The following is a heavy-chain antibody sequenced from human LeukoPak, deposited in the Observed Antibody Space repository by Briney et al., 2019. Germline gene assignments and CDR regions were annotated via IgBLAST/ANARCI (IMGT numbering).Heavy chain of an antibody. CDR1: GGSISSYY. V-gene: IGHV4-59*12. CDR2: IYYSGST. D-gene: IGHD6-19*01. CDR3: ARGAVAGRKDWFDP. J-gene: IGHJ5*02. Sequence: SETLSLTCAVSGGSISSYYWSWLRQPPGKGLEWIGYIYYSGSTNYNPSLKSRVTISVDTSKNQFSLKLSSVTAADTAVYYCARGAVAGRKDWFDPWGQGTLVTVSS.